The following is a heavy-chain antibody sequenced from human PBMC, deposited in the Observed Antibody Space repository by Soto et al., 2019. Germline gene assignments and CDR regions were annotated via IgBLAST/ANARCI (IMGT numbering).Heavy chain of an antibody. CDR2: INTNTGNP. J-gene: IGHJ6*02. D-gene: IGHD3-3*01. Sequence: ASVKVSCKASGYTFTSYAMNWVRQAPGQGLEWMGWINTNTGNPTYAQGFTGRFVFSLDTSVSTAYLQICSLKAEDTAVYYCARVPTWNYDFWSGYRTYYYGMDVWGQGTTVTVS. CDR3: ARVPTWNYDFWSGYRTYYYGMDV. V-gene: IGHV7-4-1*01. CDR1: GYTFTSYA.